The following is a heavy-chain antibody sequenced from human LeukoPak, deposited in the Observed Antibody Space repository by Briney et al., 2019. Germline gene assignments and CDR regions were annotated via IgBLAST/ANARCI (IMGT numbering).Heavy chain of an antibody. CDR1: GYTFTSYY. V-gene: IGHV1-46*01. CDR3: ARGYYDSYYYYGMDV. D-gene: IGHD3-22*01. Sequence: ASVKVSCKASGYTFTSYYMHWVRQAPGQGLEWMGIINPSGGSTSYAQKFQGRVTMTRNTSTSTVYMELSSLRSEDTAVYYCARGYYDSYYYYGMDVWGQGTTVTVSS. CDR2: INPSGGST. J-gene: IGHJ6*02.